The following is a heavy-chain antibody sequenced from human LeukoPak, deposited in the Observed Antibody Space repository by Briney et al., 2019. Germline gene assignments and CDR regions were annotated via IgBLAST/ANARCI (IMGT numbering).Heavy chain of an antibody. D-gene: IGHD5-24*01. CDR3: ARDGGYNLLYYYDYYMDV. V-gene: IGHV3-30*04. Sequence: GGSLRLSCAASGFTFSSYAMHWVRQAPGKGLEWVAVISYDGSNKYYADSVKGRFTISRDNSKNTLYLQMNSLRAEDTAVYYCARDGGYNLLYYYDYYMDVWGKGTTVTVSS. CDR1: GFTFSSYA. J-gene: IGHJ6*03. CDR2: ISYDGSNK.